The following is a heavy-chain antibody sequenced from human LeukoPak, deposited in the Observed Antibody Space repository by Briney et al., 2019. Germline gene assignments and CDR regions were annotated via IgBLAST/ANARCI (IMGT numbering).Heavy chain of an antibody. J-gene: IGHJ4*02. CDR3: ARGSDSGSDY. V-gene: IGHV4-34*01. CDR1: GGSFSGYY. D-gene: IGHD3-22*01. CDR2: INHSGST. Sequence: SETLSLTCAVYGGSFSGYYWSWIRQPPGKGLEWIGEINHSGSTNYNPPLKSRVTISVDTSKNQFSLKLSSVTAADTAVYYCARGSDSGSDYWGQGTLVTVSS.